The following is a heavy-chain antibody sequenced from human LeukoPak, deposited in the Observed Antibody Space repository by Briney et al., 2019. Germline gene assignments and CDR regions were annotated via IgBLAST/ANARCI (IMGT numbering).Heavy chain of an antibody. Sequence: PSETLSLTCAVYGGSFSGYYWGWIRQPPGKGLEWIGSIYHSGSTYYNPSLKSRVTISVDTSKNQFSLKLSSVTAADTAVYYCARPARGYSYGYVLGAFDIWGQGTMVTVSS. CDR1: GGSFSGYY. CDR3: ARPARGYSYGYVLGAFDI. V-gene: IGHV4-38-2*01. D-gene: IGHD5-18*01. J-gene: IGHJ3*02. CDR2: IYHSGST.